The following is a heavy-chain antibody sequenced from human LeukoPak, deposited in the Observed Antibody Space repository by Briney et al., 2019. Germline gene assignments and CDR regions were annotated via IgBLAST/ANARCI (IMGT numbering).Heavy chain of an antibody. CDR2: IKHDGSEK. CDR3: ARDQTSFV. J-gene: IGHJ4*02. CDR1: GFSFSDNS. V-gene: IGHV3-7*01. Sequence: GGSLRLSCAASGFSFSDNSMTWVRQAPGKGLEWVANIKHDGSEKYYVDSVKGRFTISRDNAKNSLYLQMNSLRAEDTAVYYCARDQTSFVWGQGTLVTVSS.